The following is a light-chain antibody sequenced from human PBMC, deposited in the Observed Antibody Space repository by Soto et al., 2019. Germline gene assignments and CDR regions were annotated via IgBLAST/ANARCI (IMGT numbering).Light chain of an antibody. CDR2: DDH. Sequence: QSALTQPASVSGSPGQSVTIACAGTSSDVGGYNSVAWYQHHPGKAPKLMVYDDHHRPSGGSNRFSGSKSGDTASLTIAGLQDEDEADYYRSSYTSGNPFVFGGGTKLTV. CDR1: SSDVGGYNS. V-gene: IGLV2-14*01. CDR3: SSYTSGNPFV. J-gene: IGLJ2*01.